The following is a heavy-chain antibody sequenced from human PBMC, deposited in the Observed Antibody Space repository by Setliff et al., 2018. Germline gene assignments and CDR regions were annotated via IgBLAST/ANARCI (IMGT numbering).Heavy chain of an antibody. V-gene: IGHV4-38-2*01. CDR1: GYSISSGYY. CDR3: AGQVSWFDP. J-gene: IGHJ5*02. Sequence: SETLSLTCAVSGYSISSGYYWGWIRQPPGKGLEWIGSIYHSGSTYYNPSLKSRVTISVDTSKNQFSLKLSSVTAADTAVYYCAGQVSWFDPWGQGTLVTVSS. CDR2: IYHSGST.